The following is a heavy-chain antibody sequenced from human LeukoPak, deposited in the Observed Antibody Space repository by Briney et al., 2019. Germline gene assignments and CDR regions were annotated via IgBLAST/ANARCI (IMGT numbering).Heavy chain of an antibody. CDR2: NNGNGSTT. J-gene: IGHJ5*02. CDR3: ARDPRNVGLAP. D-gene: IGHD2-15*01. V-gene: IGHV3-74*01. CDR1: GFILSGYW. Sequence: GGSLRLSCVASGFILSGYWMYWVRQAPGKGLMYISRNNGNGSTTNYADVVKGRFTMSRDNVKNTLYLQMNSLRVEDTAVYYCARDPRNVGLAPWGQGTLVTVSS.